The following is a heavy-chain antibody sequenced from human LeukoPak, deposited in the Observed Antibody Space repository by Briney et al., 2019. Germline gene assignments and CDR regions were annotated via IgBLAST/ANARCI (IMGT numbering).Heavy chain of an antibody. CDR2: IDGSSSNM. J-gene: IGHJ4*02. CDR1: GFFFSGYC. Sequence: GGSLRLSCAASGFFFSGYCMSWMRQAPGKGLEWVSYIDGSSSNMYYADSVKGRFTISRDNAKNSLYLQMNSLRGEDTAVYYCVRAYTRGYSDDFDYWGQGTLVTVSS. V-gene: IGHV3-11*01. D-gene: IGHD3-22*01. CDR3: VRAYTRGYSDDFDY.